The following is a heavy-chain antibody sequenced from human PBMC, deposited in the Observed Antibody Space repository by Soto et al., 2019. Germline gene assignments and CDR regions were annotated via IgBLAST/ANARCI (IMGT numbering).Heavy chain of an antibody. D-gene: IGHD6-13*01. CDR3: TRGGAGRPDY. CDR1: GFKFTSYG. V-gene: IGHV3-48*02. CDR2: ISGLSATT. Sequence: DVVLVSSGGGFVRPGESLRLSCGVSGFKFTSYGMNWVRQAPGKGLEWLSYISGLSATTHYADSVRGRFTVSRDNDMNLLFLHLENVRDEDTAVYYCTRGGAGRPDYWGQGSLVVVSS. J-gene: IGHJ4*02.